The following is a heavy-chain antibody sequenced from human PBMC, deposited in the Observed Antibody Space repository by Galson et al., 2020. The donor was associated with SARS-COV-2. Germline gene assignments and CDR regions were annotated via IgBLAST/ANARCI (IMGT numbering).Heavy chain of an antibody. CDR2: IDWDDDK. CDR3: ARMTHVTAPYFFYMDV. CDR1: GFSLSTSGMC. J-gene: IGHJ6*03. V-gene: IGHV2-70*11. Sequence: SGPTLVKPTQTLTLTCTLSGFSLSTSGMCVSWIRQPPGKALEWLARIDWDDDKYYTTSLKTRLTVSKDTSKNQVVLTMTNMDPVDTATYYCARMTHVTAPYFFYMDVWGKGTTVTVSS. D-gene: IGHD4-4*01.